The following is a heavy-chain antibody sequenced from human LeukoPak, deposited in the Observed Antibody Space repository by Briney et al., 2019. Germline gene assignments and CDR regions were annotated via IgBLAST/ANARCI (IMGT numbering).Heavy chain of an antibody. Sequence: PWGSLKLSFAASGFTFSSFAGHWVRQAPGKGLEYVSAISSNGGGTYYANSVKGRFTISRDNSKNTLYLQMGSLRAEDMAVYYCARQVAAAAYFDYWGQGTLVTVSS. CDR2: ISSNGGGT. V-gene: IGHV3-64*01. J-gene: IGHJ4*02. CDR3: ARQVAAAAYFDY. CDR1: GFTFSSFA. D-gene: IGHD6-13*01.